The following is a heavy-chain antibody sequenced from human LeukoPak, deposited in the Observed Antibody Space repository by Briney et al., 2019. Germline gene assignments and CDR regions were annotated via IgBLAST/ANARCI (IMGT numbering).Heavy chain of an antibody. CDR1: GFSISESG. CDR2: ISHHGTAT. J-gene: IGHJ5*02. D-gene: IGHD6-19*01. V-gene: IGHV3-30*18. Sequence: GTSLRLSCAVSGFSISESGMHWVRQAPGKGLEWVAMISHHGTATYYGDSVRGRFTVSRDISKNTLYLQMDSLRPEDTAIYYCAKDGGRNGWYNYSPPWGKGPRVTVSS. CDR3: AKDGGRNGWYNYSPP.